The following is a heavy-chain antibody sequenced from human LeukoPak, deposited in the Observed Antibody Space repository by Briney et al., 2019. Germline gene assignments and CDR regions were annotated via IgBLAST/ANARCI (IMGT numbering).Heavy chain of an antibody. Sequence: SETLSLTCTVSGGSISSYYWSWIRQPAGKGLEWIGRIYTSGSTNYNPSLKSRVTMSVDTSKNQFSLKLSSVTAADTAVYYCARDRAQXXTRIQLWLSSSGYYTWFDPWGQGTLVTVSS. CDR3: ARDRAQXXTRIQLWLSSSGYYTWFDP. J-gene: IGHJ5*02. CDR2: IYTSGST. D-gene: IGHD5-18*01. V-gene: IGHV4-4*07. CDR1: GGSISSYY.